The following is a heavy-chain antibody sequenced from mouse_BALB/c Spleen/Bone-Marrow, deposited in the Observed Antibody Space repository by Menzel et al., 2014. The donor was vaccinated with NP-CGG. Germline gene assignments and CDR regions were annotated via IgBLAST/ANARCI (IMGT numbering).Heavy chain of an antibody. J-gene: IGHJ2*01. CDR2: INSGSSTI. CDR1: GFTFSSFG. Sequence: EVNVVESGGGLVQPGGSRKLSCAASGFTFSSFGMHWVRQAPEKGLEWVAYINSGSSTIYYADTVKGRFTISRDNPKNTLFLQMTSLRSGDTAMYYCTRGGNWDDFDYWGQGTTLAVSS. V-gene: IGHV5-17*02. D-gene: IGHD4-1*01. CDR3: TRGGNWDDFDY.